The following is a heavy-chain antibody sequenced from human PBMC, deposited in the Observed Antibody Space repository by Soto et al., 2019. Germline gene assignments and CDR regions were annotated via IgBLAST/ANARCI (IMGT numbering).Heavy chain of an antibody. V-gene: IGHV1-2*04. CDR2: VNPNSGGT. J-gene: IGHJ5*02. CDR1: GYTFTGYY. D-gene: IGHD3-16*02. Sequence: GASVKVSCKASGYTFTGYYMHWVRQAPGQGLEWMGWVNPNSGGTNYAQKFQGWVTMTRDTSISTAYMELSRLRPDDTAVYYCARGMNYDYVWGSYRSTGWFDPWGQGTLVTVSS. CDR3: ARGMNYDYVWGSYRSTGWFDP.